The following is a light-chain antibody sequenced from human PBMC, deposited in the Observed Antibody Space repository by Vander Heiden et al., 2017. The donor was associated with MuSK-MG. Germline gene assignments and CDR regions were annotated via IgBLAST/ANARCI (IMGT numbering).Light chain of an antibody. CDR3: QKSYSTPPLT. J-gene: IGKJ4*01. Sequence: DIQMTQSPSSLSASVGDRVTITCRASQSISSYLHWYQQKPGKAPKLLIYAASSLQSGVPSRFSGSGSGTDFTLTISSLQPEDVATYYCQKSYSTPPLTFGAGTKVEIK. V-gene: IGKV1-39*01. CDR1: QSISSY. CDR2: AAS.